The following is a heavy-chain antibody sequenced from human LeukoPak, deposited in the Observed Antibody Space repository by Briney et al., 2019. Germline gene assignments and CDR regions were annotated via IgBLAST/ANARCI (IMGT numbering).Heavy chain of an antibody. CDR2: INHSGST. J-gene: IGHJ5*02. CDR1: GGSFSAYY. CDR3: ARGTPSSGSYYLGKNWFDP. D-gene: IGHD3-10*01. Sequence: KPSETLSLTCAVYGGSFSAYYWSWIRPPPGKGLEWHGEINHSGSTNYNPSLKSRVTISVDTSKNQFSLKLSSVTAADTAVNYCARGTPSSGSYYLGKNWFDPWGQGTLVTVSS. V-gene: IGHV4-34*01.